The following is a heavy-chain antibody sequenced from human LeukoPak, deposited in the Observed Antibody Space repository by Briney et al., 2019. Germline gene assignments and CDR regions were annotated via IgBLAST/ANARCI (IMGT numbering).Heavy chain of an antibody. V-gene: IGHV1-69*05. CDR2: IIPIFGTA. Sequence: GASVKVSCKASGGTFSSYAISWVRQAPGQGLEWMGRIIPIFGTANYAQKFQGRVTITTDESTSTAYMELSSLRSEDTAVYYCGSVASPATGHFDYWGQGTLVTVSS. CDR1: GGTFSSYA. CDR3: GSVASPATGHFDY. J-gene: IGHJ4*02. D-gene: IGHD2-21*01.